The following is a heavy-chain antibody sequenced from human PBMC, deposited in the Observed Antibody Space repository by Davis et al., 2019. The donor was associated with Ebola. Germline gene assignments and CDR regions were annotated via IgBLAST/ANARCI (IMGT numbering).Heavy chain of an antibody. CDR3: ARWSPGIAAAGPYYYYGMDV. Sequence: ASVKVSCKASGYTFTSYYMHWVRQAPGQGLEWMGIINPSGGSTSYAQKLQGRVTMTTDTSTSTAYMELRSLRSDDTAVYYCARWSPGIAAAGPYYYYGMDVWGQGTTVTVSS. J-gene: IGHJ6*02. V-gene: IGHV1-46*01. CDR2: INPSGGST. CDR1: GYTFTSYY. D-gene: IGHD6-13*01.